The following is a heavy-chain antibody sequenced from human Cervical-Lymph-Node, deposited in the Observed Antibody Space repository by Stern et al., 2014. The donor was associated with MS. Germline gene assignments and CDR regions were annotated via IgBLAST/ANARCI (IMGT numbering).Heavy chain of an antibody. J-gene: IGHJ4*02. V-gene: IGHV5-51*01. CDR2: IYPYDSDT. Sequence: QLVQSGAEVKKPGESLKISCKLSGYSFTIYYIAWVRQMPGKGLEWMGVIYPYDSDTTYSPSFQGQVTISGDKSITTAYLQWSSLRASDTAMYYCARHVQGFDYWGQGTLVTVSA. CDR1: GYSFTIYY. CDR3: ARHVQGFDY.